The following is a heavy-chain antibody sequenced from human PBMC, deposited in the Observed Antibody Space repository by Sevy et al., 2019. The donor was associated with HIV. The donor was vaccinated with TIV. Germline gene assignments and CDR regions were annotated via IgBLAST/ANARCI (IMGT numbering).Heavy chain of an antibody. CDR2: IYWDDNQ. CDR1: GVSLSTAGVG. Sequence: SGPTLVKPTQTLTLTCTFSGVSLSTAGVGVGWIRQPPGKALEWLALIYWDDNQRYSPSMKSRLTITKDISKNQVVLTMANMDPVDSATYFCAHRSPKDYDVWRGYDGSSLFDYWGQGSLVTVSS. V-gene: IGHV2-5*02. D-gene: IGHD3-3*01. CDR3: AHRSPKDYDVWRGYDGSSLFDY. J-gene: IGHJ4*02.